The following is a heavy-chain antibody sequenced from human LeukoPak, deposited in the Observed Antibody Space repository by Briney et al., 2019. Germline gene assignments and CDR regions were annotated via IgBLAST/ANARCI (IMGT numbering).Heavy chain of an antibody. CDR1: GFDFSSNW. CDR2: IKGDGIST. D-gene: IGHD3-3*01. CDR3: AKDHYWSIDY. Sequence: GGSLRLSCAASGFDFSSNWMHWVRHAPGQGLVWVSRIKGDGISTNYADSVKGRFTISRDIAKNTLYLQMNSLRAEGTGVYYCAKDHYWSIDYWGRGTLVTVSS. J-gene: IGHJ4*02. V-gene: IGHV3-74*01.